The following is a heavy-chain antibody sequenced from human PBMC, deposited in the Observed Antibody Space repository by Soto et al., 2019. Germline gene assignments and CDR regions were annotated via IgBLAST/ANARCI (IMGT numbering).Heavy chain of an antibody. Sequence: GGSLRLSCAASGFIFTNYAMNWFRQAPGKGLEWVSVIGGRGNSAYYADSVQGRFTISRDNSKNTLSLQMSSLTADDTAIYYCVREGRGSFDFWGRGTMVTVSS. CDR2: IGGRGNSA. J-gene: IGHJ3*01. V-gene: IGHV3-23*01. CDR3: VREGRGSFDF. D-gene: IGHD5-12*01. CDR1: GFIFTNYA.